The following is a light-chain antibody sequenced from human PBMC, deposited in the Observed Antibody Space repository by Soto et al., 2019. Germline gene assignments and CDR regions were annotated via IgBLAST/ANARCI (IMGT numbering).Light chain of an antibody. J-gene: IGKJ1*01. Sequence: DIQMTQSPSTLSASVGDRVTITCRASQSITSWLAWYQQKPGKAPKLLVYKASSLECGVPARFSGSGAGTDFTLTISRLPRDDLANYFCQQYNRVLAFGQGTKVEI. CDR3: QQYNRVLA. V-gene: IGKV1-5*03. CDR1: QSITSW. CDR2: KAS.